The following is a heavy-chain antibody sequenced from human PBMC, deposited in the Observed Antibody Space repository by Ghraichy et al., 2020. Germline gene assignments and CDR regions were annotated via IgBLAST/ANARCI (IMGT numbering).Heavy chain of an antibody. Sequence: GESLHISCEASGFTFSDYYMRWIRQAPGKGLQWIAYISVGGGTISYSDSVRGRFTISRDSAKNSVSLQMNGLGPDDTAVYYCARDRKIGAAQRFDLWGQGTLVTVSS. D-gene: IGHD1-14*01. V-gene: IGHV3-11*01. CDR2: ISVGGGTI. CDR1: GFTFSDYY. J-gene: IGHJ5*02. CDR3: ARDRKIGAAQRFDL.